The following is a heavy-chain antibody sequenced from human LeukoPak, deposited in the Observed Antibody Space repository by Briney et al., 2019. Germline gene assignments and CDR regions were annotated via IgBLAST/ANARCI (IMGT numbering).Heavy chain of an antibody. CDR1: GFSFSDCA. V-gene: IGHV3-23*01. CDR3: TKGMATIRRHIDS. D-gene: IGHD5-24*01. J-gene: IGHJ4*02. Sequence: PGGSLRRSCAASGFSFSDCAMSWVRQAPGRGLEWVSSISGSAGSTYYADSMKGRFTISRDNPKNTLHLEMNSLRAEDTAIYYCTKGMATIRRHIDSWGQGTLVTVSS. CDR2: ISGSAGST.